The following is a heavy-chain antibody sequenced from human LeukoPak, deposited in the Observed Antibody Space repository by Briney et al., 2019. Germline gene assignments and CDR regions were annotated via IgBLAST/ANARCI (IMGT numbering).Heavy chain of an antibody. V-gene: IGHV3-30-3*01. CDR1: GFTFSSYA. CDR3: AREFLEYQLPNYYYYYGMDV. J-gene: IGHJ6*02. Sequence: GGSLRLSCAASGFTFSSYAMHWVRQAPGKGLEWVAVISYDGSNKYYADSVKGRFTISRDNSKNTLYLQMNSLRAEDTAVYYCAREFLEYQLPNYYYYYGMDVWGQGTTVTVSS. CDR2: ISYDGSNK. D-gene: IGHD2-2*01.